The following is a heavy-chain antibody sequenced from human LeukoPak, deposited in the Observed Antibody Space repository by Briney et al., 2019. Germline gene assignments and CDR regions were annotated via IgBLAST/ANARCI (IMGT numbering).Heavy chain of an antibody. CDR1: GITFGNNW. CDR2: INSDGGGA. D-gene: IGHD3-22*01. Sequence: GGSLRFSCAASGITFGNNWMHWVRQGPGKGLVWISRINSDGGGAIYADSVKGRFTVSRDNAKNTLYLQMNSLRAEDTAVYYCARGGMDYYDSSGPPPGQTYYYYGMDVWGQGTTVTVSS. CDR3: ARGGMDYYDSSGPPPGQTYYYYGMDV. V-gene: IGHV3-74*01. J-gene: IGHJ6*02.